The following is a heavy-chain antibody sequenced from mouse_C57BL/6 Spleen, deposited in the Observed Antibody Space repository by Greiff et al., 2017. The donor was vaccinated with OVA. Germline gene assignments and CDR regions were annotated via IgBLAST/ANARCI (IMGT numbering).Heavy chain of an antibody. D-gene: IGHD1-1*01. V-gene: IGHV1-61*01. CDR1: GYTFTSYW. J-gene: IGHJ1*03. Sequence: QVQLQQPGAELVRPGSSVKLSCKASGYTFTSYWMDWVKQRPGQGLAWIGNIYPSDSETHYNQKFKDKATLTVDKSSSTAYMQLSSLTSEDSAVYYCGSSYGYFDVWGTGTTVTVSS. CDR2: IYPSDSET. CDR3: GSSYGYFDV.